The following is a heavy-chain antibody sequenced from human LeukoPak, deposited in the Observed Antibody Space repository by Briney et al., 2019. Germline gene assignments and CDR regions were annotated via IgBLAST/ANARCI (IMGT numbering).Heavy chain of an antibody. D-gene: IGHD2-2*01. CDR2: ISAYNGDT. V-gene: IGHV1-18*01. CDR3: ARADIVVVPAAPFYFDY. CDR1: GYTFTSYG. Sequence: ALVEVSCKASGYTFTSYGITWVRQTPGQGLEWMGWISAYNGDTNYAQKLQGRVTTTRDTSTSTAYMELRSLRSDDTAVYYCARADIVVVPAAPFYFDYWGQGTLVTVSS. J-gene: IGHJ4*02.